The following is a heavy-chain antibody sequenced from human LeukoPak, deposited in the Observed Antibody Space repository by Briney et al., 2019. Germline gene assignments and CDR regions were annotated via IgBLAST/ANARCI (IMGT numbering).Heavy chain of an antibody. Sequence: SETLSLTCTVSGVSISSSNSYWGWIRQPPGKGLEWIGEINHSGSTNYNPSLKSRVTISVDTSKNRFSLKLSSVTAADTAVYYCARELMDCSGGTCYSSFFDYWGQGTLVTVSS. J-gene: IGHJ4*02. CDR1: GVSISSSNSY. CDR2: INHSGST. V-gene: IGHV4-39*07. D-gene: IGHD2-15*01. CDR3: ARELMDCSGGTCYSSFFDY.